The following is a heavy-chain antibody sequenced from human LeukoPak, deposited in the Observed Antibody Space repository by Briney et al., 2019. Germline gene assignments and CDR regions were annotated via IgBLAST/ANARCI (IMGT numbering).Heavy chain of an antibody. CDR2: ISSSSSYI. CDR1: GFTLSSYS. Sequence: GGSLRLSCAASGFTLSSYSMNWVRQAPGKGLEWVSSISSSSSYIYYADSVKGRFTISRDNAKNSLYLQMNSLRAEDTAVYYCARDISTVTTGEGFDYWGQGTLVTVSS. D-gene: IGHD4-17*01. V-gene: IGHV3-21*01. CDR3: ARDISTVTTGEGFDY. J-gene: IGHJ4*02.